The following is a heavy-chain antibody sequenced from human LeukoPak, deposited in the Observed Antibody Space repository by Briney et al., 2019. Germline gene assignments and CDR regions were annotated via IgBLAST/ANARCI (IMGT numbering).Heavy chain of an antibody. CDR1: GFTFSSYW. V-gene: IGHV3-74*01. Sequence: PGGSLRLSCAASGFTFSSYWMHWVRQAPGKGLVWVSRINSDGSITNYADSVKGRFAISRDNAKNTLYLQMNSLRAEDTAVYYCARETSGWPNWFDPWGQGTLVTVSP. J-gene: IGHJ5*02. D-gene: IGHD6-19*01. CDR2: INSDGSIT. CDR3: ARETSGWPNWFDP.